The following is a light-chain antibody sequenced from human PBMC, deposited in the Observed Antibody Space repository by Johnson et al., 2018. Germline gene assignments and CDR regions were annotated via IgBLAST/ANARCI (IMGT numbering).Light chain of an antibody. J-gene: IGLJ1*01. Sequence: QSVLTQPPSVSAAPGQKVTISCSGSSSNIGNNYVSWYQQLPGTAPKLLIYENNKRPSGIPDRFSGSKSGTSATLGITGLQTGDAADYYCGTWDSRLSAGNVLGTGTKVTVL. CDR2: ENN. CDR1: SSNIGNNY. V-gene: IGLV1-51*02. CDR3: GTWDSRLSAGNV.